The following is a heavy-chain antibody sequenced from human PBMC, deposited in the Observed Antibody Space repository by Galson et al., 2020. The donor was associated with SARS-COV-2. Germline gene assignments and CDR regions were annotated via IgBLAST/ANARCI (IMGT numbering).Heavy chain of an antibody. CDR2: IKSKTDGGTT. J-gene: IGHJ4*02. CDR1: GFIFSNAW. D-gene: IGHD1-26*01. CDR3: TTDVFSYSGSPDY. V-gene: IGHV3-15*01. Sequence: GGSLRLSCAASGFIFSNAWMNWVCQAPGKGLEWVGRIKSKTDGGTTDYAAPVKGRFTISRDDSKNTLYLQMNSLKTEDTAVYYCTTDVFSYSGSPDYWGQGTLVTVSS.